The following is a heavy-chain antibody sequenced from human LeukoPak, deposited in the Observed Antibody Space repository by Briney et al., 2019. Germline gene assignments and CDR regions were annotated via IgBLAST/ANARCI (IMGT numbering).Heavy chain of an antibody. J-gene: IGHJ5*02. CDR3: ARVGAVAGTRWFDP. D-gene: IGHD6-19*01. V-gene: IGHV4-59*01. CDR2: IYYSGST. Sequence: PSETLSLTCAVYGGSFSGYYWSWIRQPPGKGLEWIGYIYYSGSTNYNPSLKSRVTISVDTSKNQFSLKLSSVTAADTAVYYCARVGAVAGTRWFDPWGQGTLVTVSS. CDR1: GGSFSGYY.